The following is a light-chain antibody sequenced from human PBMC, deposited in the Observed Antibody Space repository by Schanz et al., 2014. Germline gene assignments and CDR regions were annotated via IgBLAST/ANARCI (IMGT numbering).Light chain of an antibody. J-gene: IGLJ3*02. V-gene: IGLV1-40*01. CDR1: SSNIGAGYD. Sequence: QSVLTQPPSVSGAPGQRVTISCTGSSSNIGAGYDVHWYQQHPGKAPTLLVHGDKNWPSGVPARFSGSKSDTSASLAITGLQAEDEADYYCQSYDSSLSAWVFGGGTKLTVL. CDR2: GDK. CDR3: QSYDSSLSAWV.